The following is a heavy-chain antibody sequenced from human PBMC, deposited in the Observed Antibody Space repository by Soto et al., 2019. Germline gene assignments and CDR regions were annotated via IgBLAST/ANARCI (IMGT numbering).Heavy chain of an antibody. CDR2: INHSGNN. J-gene: IGHJ3*02. CDR1: GGSFSTYY. Sequence: LSLTCVVSGGSFSTYYYNWIRQSPGKGLEWIGEINHSGNNNYSPSLKSRVTMSLDTSKNQFSLKLTSVTAADTAVYYCARGGSNDWQVAFDIWGQGTMVTVSS. D-gene: IGHD3-9*01. V-gene: IGHV4-34*01. CDR3: ARGGSNDWQVAFDI.